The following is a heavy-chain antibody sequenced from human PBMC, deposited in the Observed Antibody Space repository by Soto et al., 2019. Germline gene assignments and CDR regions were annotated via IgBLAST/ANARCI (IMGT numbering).Heavy chain of an antibody. CDR1: GCSISSYD. CDR2: IYYSGST. CDR3: ARDDGYSSGWYVY. J-gene: IGHJ4*02. V-gene: IGHV4-59*01. Sequence: DTLSLTCTRSGCSISSYDWIWIRQPPGKGLEWIGYIYYSGSTNYNPSLKSRVTISVDTSKNQFSLKLSSVTAADTAVYYCARDDGYSSGWYVYWGQGTLVTVSS. D-gene: IGHD6-19*01.